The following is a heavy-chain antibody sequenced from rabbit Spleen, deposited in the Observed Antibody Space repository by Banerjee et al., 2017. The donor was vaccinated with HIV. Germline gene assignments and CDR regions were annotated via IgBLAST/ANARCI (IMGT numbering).Heavy chain of an antibody. CDR2: IDPVFGSA. CDR1: GFDFSSYY. D-gene: IGHD4-1*01. CDR3: VREVAARFHL. Sequence: QLVESGGGLVQPGGSLKLSCKASGFDFSSYYMSWVRQAPGKGLEWIGYIDPVFGSAYYASWVNGRFSISRENTQNTVSLQLNSLTAADTATYFCVREVAARFHLWGPGTLVTVS. J-gene: IGHJ4*01. V-gene: IGHV1S7*01.